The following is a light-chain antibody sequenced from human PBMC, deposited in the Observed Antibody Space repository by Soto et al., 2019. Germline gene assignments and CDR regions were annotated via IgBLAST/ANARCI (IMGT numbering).Light chain of an antibody. Sequence: EVLLTQSPATLSVSPGESVTLSCRASQSINTFLAWYQQKPGQAPRLLIYDASSRAAGVPARFSGRGSGTDFTLTINSLEPEDFAAYYCQKYNSAPLTFGGGTKVEIK. CDR3: QKYNSAPLT. V-gene: IGKV3-11*01. CDR1: QSINTF. CDR2: DAS. J-gene: IGKJ4*01.